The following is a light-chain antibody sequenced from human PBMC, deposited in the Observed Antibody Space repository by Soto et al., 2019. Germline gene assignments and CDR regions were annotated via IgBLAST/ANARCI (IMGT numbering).Light chain of an antibody. CDR3: HQYNNWPPWT. CDR2: GAS. J-gene: IGKJ1*01. V-gene: IGKV3-15*01. CDR1: QSVSSSY. Sequence: EIVLTQSPGTLSLSPGERATLSGRASQSVSSSYLAWCQQKPGQAPRLLIFGASTRATGIPARFSGSGSGTEFTLTISSLQSQDFAVYYCHQYNNWPPWTFGQGTKV.